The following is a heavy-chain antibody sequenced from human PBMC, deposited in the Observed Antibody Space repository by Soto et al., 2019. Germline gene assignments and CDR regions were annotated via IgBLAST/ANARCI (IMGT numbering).Heavy chain of an antibody. D-gene: IGHD1-26*01. CDR1: GGTFSSYA. CDR2: IIPIFGTA. CDR3: ARVGPSQTSYFDY. V-gene: IGHV1-69*13. J-gene: IGHJ4*02. Sequence: GASVKVSCKASGGTFSSYAISWVRRAPGQGLEWMGGIIPIFGTANYAQKFQGRVTITADESTSTAYMELSSLRSEDTAVYYCARVGPSQTSYFDYWGQGTLVTVSS.